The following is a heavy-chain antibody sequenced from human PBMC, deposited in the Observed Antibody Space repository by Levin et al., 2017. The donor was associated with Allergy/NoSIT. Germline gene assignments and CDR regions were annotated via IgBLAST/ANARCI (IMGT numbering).Heavy chain of an antibody. Sequence: GESLKISCAASGFTFTSYWMHWVRQAPGKGLVWVSRINSDGSSTSYADSVKGRFTISRDNAKNTLYLQMNSLRAEDTAVYYCARAGAVAGTGGYYWGRGTLVTVSS. CDR1: GFTFTSYW. CDR2: INSDGSST. D-gene: IGHD6-19*01. CDR3: ARAGAVAGTGGYY. V-gene: IGHV3-74*01. J-gene: IGHJ4*02.